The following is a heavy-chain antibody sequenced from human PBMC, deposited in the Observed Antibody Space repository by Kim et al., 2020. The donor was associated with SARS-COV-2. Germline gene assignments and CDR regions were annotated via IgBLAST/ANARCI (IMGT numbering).Heavy chain of an antibody. V-gene: IGHV3-53*01. CDR3: ARGIGDFWSGYHNWFDP. J-gene: IGHJ5*02. CDR2: IYSGGST. CDR1: GFTVSSNY. Sequence: GGSLRLSCAASGFTVSSNYMSWVRQAPGKGLEWVSVIYSGGSTYYADSVKGRFTISRDNSKNTLYLQMNSLRAEDTAVYYCARGIGDFWSGYHNWFDPWGQGTLVTVSS. D-gene: IGHD3-3*01.